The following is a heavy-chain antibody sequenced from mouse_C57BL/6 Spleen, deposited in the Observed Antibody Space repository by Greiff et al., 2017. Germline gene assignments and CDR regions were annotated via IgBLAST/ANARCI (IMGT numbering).Heavy chain of an antibody. CDR2: IDPNSGGT. D-gene: IGHD2-4*01. CDR1: GYTFTSYW. V-gene: IGHV1-72*01. CDR3: ARTYYDFLYAMDY. Sequence: QVQLKQPGAELVKPGASVKLSCKASGYTFTSYWMHWVKQRPGRGLEWIGRIDPNSGGTKYNEKFKSKATLTVDKPSSTAYMQLSSLTSEDSAVYYCARTYYDFLYAMDYWGQGTSVTVSS. J-gene: IGHJ4*01.